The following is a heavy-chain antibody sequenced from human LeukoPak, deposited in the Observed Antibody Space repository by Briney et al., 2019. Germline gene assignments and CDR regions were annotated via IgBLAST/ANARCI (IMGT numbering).Heavy chain of an antibody. CDR2: ISAYNGNT. D-gene: IGHD3-10*01. CDR1: GYTFTSYG. J-gene: IGHJ6*02. CDR3: ARQGSGSTIQYYYYGMDV. Sequence: ASVKVSCKASGYTFTSYGISWVRQAPGQGLEWMGWISAYNGNTNYAQKLQGRVTMTTDTSTSTAYMELRSLRSDDTAAYYCARQGSGSTIQYYYYGMDVWGQGTTVTVSS. V-gene: IGHV1-18*01.